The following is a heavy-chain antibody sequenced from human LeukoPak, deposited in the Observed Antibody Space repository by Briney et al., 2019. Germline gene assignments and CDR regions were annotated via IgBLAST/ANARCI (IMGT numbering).Heavy chain of an antibody. CDR3: ARDTYQPGRIDS. CDR2: INDVSADI. D-gene: IGHD2-2*01. CDR1: EFTFSRYA. Sequence: GGSLRLSCAASEFTFSRYAMNWVRQAPGKGLEWVSYINDVSADIHYADSVKGRFTISRDNARNTLYLQMNSLRAEDTAVYYCARDTYQPGRIDSWGQGTLVIVSS. J-gene: IGHJ4*02. V-gene: IGHV3-21*05.